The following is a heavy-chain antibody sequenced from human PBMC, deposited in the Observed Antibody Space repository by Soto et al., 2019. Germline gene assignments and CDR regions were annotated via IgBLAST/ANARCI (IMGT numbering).Heavy chain of an antibody. D-gene: IGHD1-1*01. V-gene: IGHV4-4*07. CDR3: VRDGTKTLRDWFDP. J-gene: IGHJ5*02. Sequence: SETLSLTCTVSGASISGFYWSWIRKSAGKGLEWIGRIYATGTTDYKPSLKSRVMMSVDTSKKQFSLKLRSVTAADTAVYYCVRDGTKTLRDWFDPWGQGISVTVSS. CDR2: IYATGTT. CDR1: GASISGFY.